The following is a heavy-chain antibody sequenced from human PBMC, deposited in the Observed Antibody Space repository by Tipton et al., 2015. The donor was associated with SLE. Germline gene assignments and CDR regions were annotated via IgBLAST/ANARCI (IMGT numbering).Heavy chain of an antibody. J-gene: IGHJ6*02. CDR2: LSTAGSVT. CDR1: GFTFHNYW. V-gene: IGHV3-74*01. CDR3: ARAPTISVAGTTDPFGMDV. D-gene: IGHD6-19*01. Sequence: SLRLPCAASGFTFHNYWMHWVRQAPGKGLVWVSRLSTAGSVTTYADSVKGRLTISRDNAKNTLYLQMRRLRVEDTGIYYCARAPTISVAGTTDPFGMDVWGPGTRVTVSS.